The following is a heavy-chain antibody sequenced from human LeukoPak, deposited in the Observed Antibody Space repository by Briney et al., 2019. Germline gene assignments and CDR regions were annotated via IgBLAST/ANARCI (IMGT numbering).Heavy chain of an antibody. D-gene: IGHD6-13*01. CDR2: ISAYNGNT. Sequence: ASVTVSFMASGYTFTSYGISWVRQAPGQGLEWMGWISAYNGNTNYAQKLQGRVTMTTDTSTSTAYMELRSLRSDDTAVYYCARDSSPEEYYYYYGMDVWGQGTTVTVSS. V-gene: IGHV1-18*01. CDR1: GYTFTSYG. J-gene: IGHJ6*02. CDR3: ARDSSPEEYYYYYGMDV.